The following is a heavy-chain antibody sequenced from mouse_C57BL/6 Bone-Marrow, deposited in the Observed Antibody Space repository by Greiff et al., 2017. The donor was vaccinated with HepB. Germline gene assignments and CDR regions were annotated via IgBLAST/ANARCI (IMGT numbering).Heavy chain of an antibody. CDR2: IDPSDSYT. CDR3: ARGYSRDYFDY. J-gene: IGHJ2*01. D-gene: IGHD3-1*01. Sequence: QVQLQQPGAELVRPGTSVKLSCKASGYTFTSYWMHWVKQRPGQGLEWIGVIDPSDSYTNYNQKFKGKATLTVDTSSSTAYMQLSSLTSEDSAVYYCARGYSRDYFDYWGQGTTLTVSS. CDR1: GYTFTSYW. V-gene: IGHV1-59*01.